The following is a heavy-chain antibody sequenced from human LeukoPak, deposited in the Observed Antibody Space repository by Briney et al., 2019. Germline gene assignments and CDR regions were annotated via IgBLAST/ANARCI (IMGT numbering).Heavy chain of an antibody. Sequence: ASVNVSCKTSGYIFTGYYMHWVRQAPGQGLEWMGWINPNSGGTDYAQKFQGRVTMTRDTSISTAYMELSSLRSEDTAVYYCARGLGYSYGWTIFDYWGQGTLVTVSS. CDR3: ARGLGYSYGWTIFDY. D-gene: IGHD5-18*01. CDR1: GYIFTGYY. J-gene: IGHJ4*02. V-gene: IGHV1-2*02. CDR2: INPNSGGT.